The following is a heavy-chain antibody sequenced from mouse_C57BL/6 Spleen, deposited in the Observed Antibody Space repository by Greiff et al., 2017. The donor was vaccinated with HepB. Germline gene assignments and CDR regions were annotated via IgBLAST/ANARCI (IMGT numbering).Heavy chain of an antibody. J-gene: IGHJ2*01. CDR3: ARRAYGSSYVTDY. D-gene: IGHD1-1*01. CDR1: GFTFSSYG. V-gene: IGHV5-6*01. Sequence: VQLKESGGDLVKPGGSLKLSCAASGFTFSSYGMSWVRQTPDKRLEWVATISSGGSYTYYPDSVKGRFTISRDNAKNTLYLQMSSLKSEDTAMYYCARRAYGSSYVTDYWGQGTTLTVSS. CDR2: ISSGGSYT.